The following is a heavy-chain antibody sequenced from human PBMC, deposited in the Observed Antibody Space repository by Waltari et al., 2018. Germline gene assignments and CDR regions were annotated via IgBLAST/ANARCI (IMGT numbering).Heavy chain of an antibody. Sequence: QVQLQESGPGLVKPSQTLSLTCTVSGGSISSGGYYWSWIRQHPGKGLEWIGYIYHSGSTDYNPSLKSRVTISVDRSKNQFSLKLSSVTAADTAVYYCARDAAAAGPWFDPWGQGTLVTVSS. V-gene: IGHV4-31*03. J-gene: IGHJ5*02. CDR3: ARDAAAAGPWFDP. D-gene: IGHD6-13*01. CDR2: IYHSGST. CDR1: GGSISSGGYY.